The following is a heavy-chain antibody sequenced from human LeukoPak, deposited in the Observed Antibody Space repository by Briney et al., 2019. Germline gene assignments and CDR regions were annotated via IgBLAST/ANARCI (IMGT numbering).Heavy chain of an antibody. V-gene: IGHV3-23*01. Sequence: PGGSLRLSCAASGFTFSSYAMSWVRQAPGKGLEWVSAISGSGGSTYYADSVKGRFTISRDNSKNTLYLQMNSLRAEDTAVYYCANLLGTMIVVAVPFQHWGQGTLVTVSS. J-gene: IGHJ1*01. D-gene: IGHD3-22*01. CDR1: GFTFSSYA. CDR3: ANLLGTMIVVAVPFQH. CDR2: ISGSGGST.